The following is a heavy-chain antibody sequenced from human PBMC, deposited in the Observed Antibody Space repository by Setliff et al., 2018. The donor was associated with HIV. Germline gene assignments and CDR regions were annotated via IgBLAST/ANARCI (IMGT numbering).Heavy chain of an antibody. V-gene: IGHV4-4*02. CDR1: GGSISSSNW. CDR2: IYHSGST. D-gene: IGHD2-15*01. J-gene: IGHJ4*02. Sequence: SETLSLTCAVSGGSISSSNWWSWVRQPPGKGLEWIGEIYHSGSTNYNPSLKSRVTISVDKSKNQFSLNLSSVTAADTAVYYCARHSFPFGGKGVDYWGQETLVTVSS. CDR3: ARHSFPFGGKGVDY.